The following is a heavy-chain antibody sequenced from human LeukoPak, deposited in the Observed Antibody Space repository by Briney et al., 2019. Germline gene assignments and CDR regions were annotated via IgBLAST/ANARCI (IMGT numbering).Heavy chain of an antibody. V-gene: IGHV3-7*01. CDR1: GFTFGSYV. J-gene: IGHJ4*02. Sequence: AGGSLRHSCAASGFTFGSYVMSWVRQAPGKGLEWVAKIKEDGSEKDYVDSVKGRFTISRDNAKNSLFLEMNRLRAEDTALYYCVRQAGVHWGQGTLVTVSS. CDR2: IKEDGSEK. CDR3: VRQAGVH.